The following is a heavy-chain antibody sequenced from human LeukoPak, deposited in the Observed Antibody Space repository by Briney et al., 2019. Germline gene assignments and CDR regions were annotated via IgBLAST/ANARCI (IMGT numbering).Heavy chain of an antibody. D-gene: IGHD3-10*01. Sequence: GGSLRLSCAASGFTVSTNYMSWVRQATGQGLEWVSVIYSGGSTYYADSVKGRFTISRHNSKNTLYLQMNSLRAEDTAVYYCASRLWFGELYYWGQGTLVTVSS. CDR2: IYSGGST. J-gene: IGHJ4*02. CDR3: ASRLWFGELYY. CDR1: GFTVSTNY. V-gene: IGHV3-53*04.